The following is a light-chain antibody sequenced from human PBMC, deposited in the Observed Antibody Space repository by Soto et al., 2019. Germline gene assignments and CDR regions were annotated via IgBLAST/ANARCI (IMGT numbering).Light chain of an antibody. V-gene: IGKV1-39*01. Sequence: GDRVTITCRTSQTIRSSLNWYQQKPGKAPKLLIFTASSLQSGVPSRFSGSGSGTVFTLTISSLQPEDFATYYCQQSYTTPFTFGPGTKVDIK. CDR3: QQSYTTPFT. J-gene: IGKJ3*01. CDR1: QTIRSS. CDR2: TAS.